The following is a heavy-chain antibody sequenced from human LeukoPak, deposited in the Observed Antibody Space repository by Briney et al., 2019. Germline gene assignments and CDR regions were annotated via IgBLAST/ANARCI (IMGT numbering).Heavy chain of an antibody. D-gene: IGHD3-10*01. Sequence: GGSLRLSCAASGFTFSTYDMHWVRQPAGRGLEWVSTVGADAETYYPGSVRGRFTISRDNAKNTLHLQMNSLRAGDTAVYFCARGNWAYYASGIYGMDVWGQGTTVAVSS. CDR2: VGADAET. J-gene: IGHJ6*02. CDR3: ARGNWAYYASGIYGMDV. CDR1: GFTFSTYD. V-gene: IGHV3-13*01.